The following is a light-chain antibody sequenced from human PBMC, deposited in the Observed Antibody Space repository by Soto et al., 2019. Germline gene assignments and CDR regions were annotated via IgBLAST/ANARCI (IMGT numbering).Light chain of an antibody. CDR1: QNITNN. Sequence: DIQMTQSPSSLSASIGDRVTITCQASQNITNNLSWYQQKPGKAPNLLIYHASKLAKGVTSRFSGSGSGTDFSFIITSLQREDFATYYCQQYDTYWTFGQGTKVDIK. V-gene: IGKV1-33*01. J-gene: IGKJ1*01. CDR2: HAS. CDR3: QQYDTYWT.